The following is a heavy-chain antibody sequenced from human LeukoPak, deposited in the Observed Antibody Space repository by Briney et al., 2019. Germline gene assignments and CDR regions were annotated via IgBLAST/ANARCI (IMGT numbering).Heavy chain of an antibody. D-gene: IGHD3-10*01. J-gene: IGHJ4*02. Sequence: GGSLRLSCAASGFTFSSYWMHWVRQAPGKGLVWVSRINSDGSSTNYADSVKGRFTISRDNAKNSLYLQMNILRAEDMAVFYCLSGSGHCGQGTLVTVSS. CDR1: GFTFSSYW. CDR2: INSDGSST. CDR3: LSGSGH. V-gene: IGHV3-74*01.